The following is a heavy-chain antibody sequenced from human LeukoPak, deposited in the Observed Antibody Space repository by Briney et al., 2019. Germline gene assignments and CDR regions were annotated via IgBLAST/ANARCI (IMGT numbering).Heavy chain of an antibody. CDR1: GGSISSHY. D-gene: IGHD6-13*01. CDR3: ARDVAAADYNWFDP. CDR2: IYYSGST. V-gene: IGHV4-59*11. J-gene: IGHJ5*02. Sequence: SETLSLTCTVSGGSISSHYWSWIRQPPGKGLEWIGYIYYSGSTNYNPSLKSRVTISVDTPKNQFSLKLSSVTAADTAVYYCARDVAAADYNWFDPWGQGTLVTVSS.